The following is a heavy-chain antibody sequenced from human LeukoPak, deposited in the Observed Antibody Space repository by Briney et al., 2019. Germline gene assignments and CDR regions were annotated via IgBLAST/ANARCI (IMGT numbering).Heavy chain of an antibody. CDR3: ARDNYWSGHCDY. V-gene: IGHV3-7*01. Sequence: GGSLRLSCSVSGFTFSSYWMSWVRQAPGKGLEWVANIKEDGSEKYYVDSVKGRFTISRDNAKNSLYLQMNSLRAEDTAVYYCARDNYWSGHCDYWGQGTLVTVSS. CDR1: GFTFSSYW. J-gene: IGHJ4*02. D-gene: IGHD3-3*01. CDR2: IKEDGSEK.